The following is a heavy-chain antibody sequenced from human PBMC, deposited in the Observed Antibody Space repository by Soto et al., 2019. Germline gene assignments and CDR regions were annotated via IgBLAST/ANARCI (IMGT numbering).Heavy chain of an antibody. CDR1: GFTFSSYS. V-gene: IGHV3-21*01. J-gene: IGHJ4*02. CDR3: ARDTIVGASSFDY. CDR2: ISSSSSYI. D-gene: IGHD1-26*01. Sequence: EVQLVESGGGLVKPGGSLRLSGAASGFTFSSYSMNWVRQAPGKGLEWVSSISSSSSYIYYADSVKGRFTISRDNAKNSLYLQMNSLRAEDTAVYYCARDTIVGASSFDYWGQGTLVTVSA.